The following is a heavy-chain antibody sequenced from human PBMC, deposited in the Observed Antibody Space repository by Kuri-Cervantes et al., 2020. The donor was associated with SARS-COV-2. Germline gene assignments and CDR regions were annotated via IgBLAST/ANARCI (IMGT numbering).Heavy chain of an antibody. V-gene: IGHV1-24*01. CDR2: FDPEDGET. J-gene: IGHJ5*02. CDR1: GYTLTELS. CDR3: ATSPPIVGASNWFDP. D-gene: IGHD1-26*01. Sequence: ASVKVSCKASGYTLTELSMHWVRQAPGKGLEWMGGFDPEDGETIYAQKFQGRVTMTEDTSTDTAYMELSSLRSEDTAVYYCATSPPIVGASNWFDPWGQGTLVTVSS.